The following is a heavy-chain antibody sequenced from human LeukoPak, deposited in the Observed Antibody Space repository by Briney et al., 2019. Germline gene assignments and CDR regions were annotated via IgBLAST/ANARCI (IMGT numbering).Heavy chain of an antibody. Sequence: PSETLSLTCTVSGGSISSSSYYWGWIRQPPGKGLEWIGSIYYSGSTYYNPSLKSRVTISVDTSKNQFSLKLSSVTAADTAVYYCARPLRPYSSSSGFDYWGQGTLVTVSS. D-gene: IGHD6-6*01. J-gene: IGHJ4*02. CDR3: ARPLRPYSSSSGFDY. V-gene: IGHV4-39*01. CDR1: GGSISSSSYY. CDR2: IYYSGST.